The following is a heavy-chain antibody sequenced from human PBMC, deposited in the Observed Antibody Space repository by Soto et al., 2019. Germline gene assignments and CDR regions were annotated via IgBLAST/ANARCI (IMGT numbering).Heavy chain of an antibody. V-gene: IGHV6-1*01. CDR1: SNSAG. CDR3: ARGEQYSGRIFDY. CDR2: TYYRSKWYY. Sequence: SNSAGWGWVRQSPSRGLEWLGRTYYRSKWYYEYAVSVRGRITINPDTSKNQYSLQLNSVTPEDTAVYFCARGEQYSGRIFDYWGQGTLVTVSS. J-gene: IGHJ4*01. D-gene: IGHD1-26*01.